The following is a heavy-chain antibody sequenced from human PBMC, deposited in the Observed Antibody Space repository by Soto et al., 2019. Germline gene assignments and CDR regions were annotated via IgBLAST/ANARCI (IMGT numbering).Heavy chain of an antibody. Sequence: SETRSRTCSVSGGSISRGVYYWSWIRQHPGKVLEWIGYIYYSGSTYYNPSLKSRVTISVDTSKNQFSLKLSSVTAADTAVYYCARAPHYDILTGYYNGPFDYWGQGTLVTVSS. V-gene: IGHV4-31*02. CDR3: ARAPHYDILTGYYNGPFDY. CDR1: GGSISRGVYY. J-gene: IGHJ4*02. CDR2: IYYSGST. D-gene: IGHD3-9*01.